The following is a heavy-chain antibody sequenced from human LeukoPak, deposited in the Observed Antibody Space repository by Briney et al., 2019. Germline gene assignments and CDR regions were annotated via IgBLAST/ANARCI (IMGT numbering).Heavy chain of an antibody. V-gene: IGHV4-59*01. CDR2: IYYSGST. CDR1: GGSISSYY. CDR3: ARDSRYNYYYYYMDV. D-gene: IGHD1-1*01. Sequence: PSETLSLTCTVSGGSISSYYWSWIRQPPGKGLEWSGYIYYSGSTNYNPSLKSRVTISVDTSKNQFSLKLSSVTAADTAVYYCARDSRYNYYYYYMDVWGKGTTVTVSS. J-gene: IGHJ6*03.